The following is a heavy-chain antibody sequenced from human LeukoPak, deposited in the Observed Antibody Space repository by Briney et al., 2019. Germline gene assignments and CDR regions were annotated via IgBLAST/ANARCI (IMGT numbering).Heavy chain of an antibody. J-gene: IGHJ6*02. CDR1: GGSISSGDYY. V-gene: IGHV4-30-4*01. Sequence: SQTLSLTCTVSGGSISSGDYYWSWIRQPPGKGLEWIGYIYYSGSTYYNPSLKSRVTISVDTSKNQFSLKLSSVTAADTAVYYCCLSQNYYDSSGYYYNYYYYGMDVWGQGTTVTVSS. D-gene: IGHD3-22*01. CDR3: CLSQNYYDSSGYYYNYYYYGMDV. CDR2: IYYSGST.